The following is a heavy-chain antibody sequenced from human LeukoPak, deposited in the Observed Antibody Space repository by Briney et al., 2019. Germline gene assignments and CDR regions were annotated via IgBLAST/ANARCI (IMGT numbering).Heavy chain of an antibody. J-gene: IGHJ4*02. CDR1: GGSISTYY. Sequence: SETLSLTCTVSGGSISTYYWSWLRQPPGKGLEWIGYVYYSGITDYNPSLKSRVTISVDTSKSQFSLKLSSVTAADTAVYCCARHLTSGDYFDYWGQGTLVTVSS. D-gene: IGHD4-17*01. CDR3: ARHLTSGDYFDY. V-gene: IGHV4-59*08. CDR2: VYYSGIT.